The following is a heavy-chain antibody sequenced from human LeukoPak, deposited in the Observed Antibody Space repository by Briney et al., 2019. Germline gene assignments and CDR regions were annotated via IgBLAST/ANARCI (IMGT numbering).Heavy chain of an antibody. CDR2: IYYSGST. CDR3: ARGSDCSSTSCLTDAFDI. CDR1: GGPISSGDYY. Sequence: SQTLSLTCTVSGGPISSGDYYWSWIRQPPGTGLEWIGYIYYSGSTYYNPSLKSRVTISVDTSKNQFSLKLSSVTAADAAVYYCARGSDCSSTSCLTDAFDIWGQGTMVTVSS. D-gene: IGHD2-2*01. J-gene: IGHJ3*02. V-gene: IGHV4-30-4*01.